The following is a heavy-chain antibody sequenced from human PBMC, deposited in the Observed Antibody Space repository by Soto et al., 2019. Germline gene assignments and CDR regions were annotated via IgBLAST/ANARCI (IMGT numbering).Heavy chain of an antibody. CDR1: GYSVTSYY. D-gene: IGHD2-2*01. Sequence: QVQLEQSGAEVKKPGASVKVSCKASGYSVTSYYMHWVRQAPGQGLEWMGIINPNSGSTTYAQKYQGRATITRDTSTSTVYMELTSLTSGDTAVYYCARAGIAYCSSTTCYLYYYVMDVWGQGTTVTVSS. CDR3: ARAGIAYCSSTTCYLYYYVMDV. CDR2: INPNSGST. J-gene: IGHJ6*02. V-gene: IGHV1-46*01.